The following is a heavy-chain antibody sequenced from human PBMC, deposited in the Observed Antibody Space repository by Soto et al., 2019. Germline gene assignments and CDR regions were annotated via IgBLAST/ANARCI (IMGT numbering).Heavy chain of an antibody. CDR2: IHTVGST. D-gene: IGHD1-1*01. Sequence: PRGSLKVTSEFSGLSIGVNRMSWVRQAPGQGLEWVASIHTVGSTYYADSVQGRFTISRDNSKNTLFLQMNSLRVGDTAIYFCERRLNDDSWGQGTLVTVSS. CDR1: GLSIGVNR. J-gene: IGHJ4*02. V-gene: IGHV3-53*01. CDR3: ERRLNDDS.